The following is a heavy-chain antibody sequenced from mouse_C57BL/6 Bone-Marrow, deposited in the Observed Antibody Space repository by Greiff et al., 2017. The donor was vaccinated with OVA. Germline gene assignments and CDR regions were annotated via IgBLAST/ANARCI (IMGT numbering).Heavy chain of an antibody. Sequence: QVQLKESGAELMKPGASVKLSCKATGYTFTGYWIEWVKQRPGHGLEWIGEILPGRGSTNYNEKFKGKATFTADTSSNTAYMQLSSLTTEDSAIYYCARDDGNVHWYVDVWGTGTTVTVSS. CDR3: ARDDGNVHWYVDV. D-gene: IGHD2-1*01. J-gene: IGHJ1*03. CDR2: ILPGRGST. CDR1: GYTFTGYW. V-gene: IGHV1-9*01.